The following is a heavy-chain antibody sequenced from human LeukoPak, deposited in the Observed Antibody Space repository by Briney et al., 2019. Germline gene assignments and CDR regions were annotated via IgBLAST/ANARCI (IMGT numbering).Heavy chain of an antibody. CDR1: GGTFSSYA. J-gene: IGHJ5*02. Sequence: ASVKVSCKASGGTFSSYAISWVRQAPGQGLEWMGGIIPIFGTANYAQKFQGRVTITADESTSTAYMELSSLRSEDTAVYYCARHLRPYCSGGSCYSAGFDPWGQGTLVTVSS. D-gene: IGHD2-15*01. V-gene: IGHV1-69*13. CDR3: ARHLRPYCSGGSCYSAGFDP. CDR2: IIPIFGTA.